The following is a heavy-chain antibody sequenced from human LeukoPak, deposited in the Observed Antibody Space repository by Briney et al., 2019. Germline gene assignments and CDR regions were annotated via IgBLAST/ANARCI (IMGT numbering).Heavy chain of an antibody. J-gene: IGHJ3*01. V-gene: IGHV4-61*02. CDR3: ASYREAYVLYPHGLDV. D-gene: IGHD5-24*01. CDR2: IYASGNT. CDR1: GASVSATAYF. Sequence: PSETLSLTCSVSGASVSATAYFWTWIRQPAGEGLEWIGRIYASGNTHYNPSLKSRVTMSLDTSKNQFSLTMNSVTAADSAVYFFASYREAYVLYPHGLDVWGRGTVVTVSS.